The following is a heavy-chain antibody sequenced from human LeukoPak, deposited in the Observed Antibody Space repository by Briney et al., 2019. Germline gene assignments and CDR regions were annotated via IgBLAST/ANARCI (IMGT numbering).Heavy chain of an antibody. J-gene: IGHJ4*02. CDR3: ARDACNYGGRTHPYYFDH. D-gene: IGHD3-10*01. V-gene: IGHV4-39*07. Sequence: SSETLSLTCTVSGDSLSSTTYYWGWIRQPPGKGLEWIGSVYYSGSTYYNPSLKSRVTISVDTSKNQFSLNLSSVTAADTAVYYCARDACNYGGRTHPYYFDHWAQGTLVTVSS. CDR2: VYYSGST. CDR1: GDSLSSTTYY.